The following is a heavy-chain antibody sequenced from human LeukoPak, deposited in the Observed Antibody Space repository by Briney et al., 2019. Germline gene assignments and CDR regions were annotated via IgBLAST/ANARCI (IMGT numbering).Heavy chain of an antibody. J-gene: IGHJ6*03. D-gene: IGHD3/OR15-3a*01. Sequence: SQTLSLTCAISGDSVSSNSAAWNWIRQSPSRGLEWLGRTYYRSKWYNDYAVSVKSRITINPDTSKNQFSLQLNSVTPEDTAVYYCAREVALVLDKSHYYYMDVWGKGTTVTVSS. CDR3: AREVALVLDKSHYYYMDV. CDR1: GDSVSSNSAA. V-gene: IGHV6-1*01. CDR2: TYYRSKWYN.